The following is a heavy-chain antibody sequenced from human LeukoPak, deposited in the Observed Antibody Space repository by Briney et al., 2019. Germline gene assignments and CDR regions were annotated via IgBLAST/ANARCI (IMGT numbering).Heavy chain of an antibody. CDR1: GFTFSRYW. V-gene: IGHV3-7*01. CDR3: ARDLLGVWAY. Sequence: PGGSLRLSCAGSGFTFSRYWMSWVRQDPGKGLEWVTNIKQDGSETSYLDSVRGRFTVSRDNTKNSVYLQMNSLRAEDTAVYYCARDLLGVWAYWGPGTLVTVSS. CDR2: IKQDGSET. D-gene: IGHD3-10*01. J-gene: IGHJ4*02.